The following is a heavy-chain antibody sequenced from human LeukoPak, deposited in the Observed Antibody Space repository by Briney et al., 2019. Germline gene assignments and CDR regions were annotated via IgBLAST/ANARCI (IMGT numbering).Heavy chain of an antibody. J-gene: IGHJ4*02. Sequence: SETLSLTCAVSGGSISSSNWWSWVRPPPGKGLEWIGEIYHSGSTNYNPSLKSRVTIPVDTSKNQFPLTLTSVTAADTAVYYCARGQVLLWFGELGRWGQGTLVTVSS. CDR2: IYHSGST. CDR3: ARGQVLLWFGELGR. V-gene: IGHV4-4*02. CDR1: GGSISSSNW. D-gene: IGHD3-10*01.